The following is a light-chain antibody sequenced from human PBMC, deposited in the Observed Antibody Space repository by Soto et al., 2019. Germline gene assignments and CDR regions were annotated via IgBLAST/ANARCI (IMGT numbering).Light chain of an antibody. CDR3: QQLNSYPHT. Sequence: IQLTQSPSSLSASVGDRVTITCRASQGIRSYLAWYQQKAGKAPKLLIHAASTLQRGVPPRFSGSGYGTDFTLTISSLQPEDFATYYCQQLNSYPHTFGQGTKLEIK. CDR2: AAS. CDR1: QGIRSY. J-gene: IGKJ2*01. V-gene: IGKV1-9*01.